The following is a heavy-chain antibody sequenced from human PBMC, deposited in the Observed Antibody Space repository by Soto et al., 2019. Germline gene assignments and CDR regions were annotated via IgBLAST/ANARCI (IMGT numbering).Heavy chain of an antibody. J-gene: IGHJ4*02. CDR3: ARSGYYDSSGYFDY. D-gene: IGHD3-22*01. Sequence: ASVKVSCKASGGTFSSYAISWVRQAPGQGLEWMGGIIPIFGTANYAQKFQGRVTITADESTSTAYMELSSLRSEDTAVYYRARSGYYDSSGYFDYWGQGTLVTVSS. V-gene: IGHV1-69*13. CDR2: IIPIFGTA. CDR1: GGTFSSYA.